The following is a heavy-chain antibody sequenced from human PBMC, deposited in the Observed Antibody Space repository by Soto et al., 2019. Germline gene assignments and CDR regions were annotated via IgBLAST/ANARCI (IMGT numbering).Heavy chain of an antibody. V-gene: IGHV4-39*01. Sequence: SETLSLTCTVSGGSISSSSYYWGWIRQPPGKGLEWIGSIYYSGSTYYNPSLKSRVTISVDTSKNQFSLKLSSVTAADTAVYYCARLAPTVTSVSEYFQHWGQGTLVTVSS. CDR3: ARLAPTVTSVSEYFQH. CDR2: IYYSGST. CDR1: GGSISSSSYY. J-gene: IGHJ1*01. D-gene: IGHD4-17*01.